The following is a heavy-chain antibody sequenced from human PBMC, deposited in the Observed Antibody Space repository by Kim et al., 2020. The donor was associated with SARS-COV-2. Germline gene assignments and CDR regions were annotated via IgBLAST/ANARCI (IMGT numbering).Heavy chain of an antibody. D-gene: IGHD3-10*01. Sequence: SETLSLTCTVSGGSISSGGYYWSWIRQHPGKGLEWIGYTYYSGSTYYNPSLKSRVTISVDTSKNQFSLKLSSVTAADTAVYYCARVLEKHKWFGEFFDYWGQGTLVTVSS. J-gene: IGHJ4*02. CDR3: ARVLEKHKWFGEFFDY. V-gene: IGHV4-31*03. CDR2: TYYSGST. CDR1: GGSISSGGYY.